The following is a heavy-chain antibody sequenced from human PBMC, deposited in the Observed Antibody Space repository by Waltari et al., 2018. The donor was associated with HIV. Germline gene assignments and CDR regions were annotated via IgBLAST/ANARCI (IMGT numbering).Heavy chain of an antibody. CDR2: LYYSGST. CDR1: GGSLSSSTHY. V-gene: IGHV4-39*01. Sequence: QLQLQESGPGLVKPSETLSLPCTVSGGSLSSSTHYWGWVRQPPGKGLEWLGNLYYSGSTYYNPSLKSRVTISVDTSKNQFSLKLSSVTAADTAVYYCTRLSIVVVTAIDFWGQGTLVTVSS. J-gene: IGHJ4*02. CDR3: TRLSIVVVTAIDF. D-gene: IGHD2-21*02.